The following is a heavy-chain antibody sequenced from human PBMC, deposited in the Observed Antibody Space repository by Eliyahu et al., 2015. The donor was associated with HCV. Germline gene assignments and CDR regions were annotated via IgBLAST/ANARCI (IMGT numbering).Heavy chain of an antibody. CDR3: AREVIVAVTADGFDV. V-gene: IGHV4-30-4*01. J-gene: IGHJ3*01. CDR1: GGSFSNTNYF. D-gene: IGHD2-21*02. Sequence: QVQLQESGPGLVKPSQTLSLTCTVSGGSFSNTNYFWSWVRQSPGKGLEVVWVLLLQWGCPLNPSLRSRGTMSVDTSKNQFSLLLNSVTVADTAIYYCAREVIVAVTADGFDVWGQGTLVTVSS. CDR2: LLQWGC.